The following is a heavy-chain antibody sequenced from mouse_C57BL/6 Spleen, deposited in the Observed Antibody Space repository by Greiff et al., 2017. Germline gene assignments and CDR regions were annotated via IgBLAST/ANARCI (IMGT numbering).Heavy chain of an antibody. CDR3: TTWIYCYSSKAMDY. CDR2: IDPDNGDT. CDR1: GFNIKDDY. D-gene: IGHD1-1*01. Sequence: EVQLQQSGAELVRPGASVKLSCTASGFNIKDDYMHWVKQRPEQGLEWIGWIDPDNGDTDYASKFQGKATITADTSSNTAYLQLSSLTSEDTAVYYGTTWIYCYSSKAMDYWGQGTSVTVS. J-gene: IGHJ4*01. V-gene: IGHV14-4*01.